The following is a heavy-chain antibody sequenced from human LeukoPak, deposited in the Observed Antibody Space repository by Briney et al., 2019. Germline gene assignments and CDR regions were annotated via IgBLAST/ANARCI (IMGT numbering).Heavy chain of an antibody. CDR3: ARHLSGITGYTYGRGIDY. Sequence: GGSLRLSCATSAFIFSLYTMNWVRQAPGKGLDLISPIRTSCSYIYYADSVKGRFTVSRDNAKNSLFLQMNSLRAEDTAVYYCARHLSGITGYTYGRGIDYWGQGTLVTVSS. CDR1: AFIFSLYT. V-gene: IGHV3-21*01. CDR2: IRTSCSYI. D-gene: IGHD5-18*01. J-gene: IGHJ4*02.